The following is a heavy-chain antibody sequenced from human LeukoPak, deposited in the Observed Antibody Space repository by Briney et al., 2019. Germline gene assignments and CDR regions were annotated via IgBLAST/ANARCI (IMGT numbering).Heavy chain of an antibody. D-gene: IGHD6-19*01. CDR3: ATKQWLAPPPDS. CDR1: GFTFSKYW. J-gene: IGHJ4*02. Sequence: GGSLRLSCAASGFTFSKYWMLWVRQAPGKGLESVSRIKTEGTVTTYADSVKGRFTVSRDNADNTMFLQMNSVRDEDTAVYYCATKQWLAPPPDSWGQGTPVTVSS. CDR2: IKTEGTVT. V-gene: IGHV3-74*01.